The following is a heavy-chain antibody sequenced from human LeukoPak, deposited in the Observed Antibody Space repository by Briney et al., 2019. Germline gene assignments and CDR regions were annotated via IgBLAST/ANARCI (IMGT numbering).Heavy chain of an antibody. CDR3: ARDSGPRGFRELFDDY. Sequence: PGGSLRLSCAASGFTFSSYSMNWVRQAPGKGLEWVSYISSSSSTIYYADSVKGRFTISRDNAKNSLYLQMNSLRDEDTAVYYCARDSGPRGFRELFDDYWGQGTLVTVSS. V-gene: IGHV3-48*02. D-gene: IGHD3-10*01. J-gene: IGHJ4*02. CDR1: GFTFSSYS. CDR2: ISSSSSTI.